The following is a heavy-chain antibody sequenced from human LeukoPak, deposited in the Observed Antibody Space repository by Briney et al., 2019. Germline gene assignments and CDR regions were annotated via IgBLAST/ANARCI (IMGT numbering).Heavy chain of an antibody. D-gene: IGHD6-13*01. CDR3: ARGIAAAGIDAFDI. Sequence: SETLSLTCAVYGGSFSGSYWSWIRQPPGKGLEWIGEINHSGSTNYNPSLKSRVTISVDTSKNQFSLKLSSVTAADTAVYYCARGIAAAGIDAFDIWGQGTMVTVSS. CDR2: INHSGST. V-gene: IGHV4-34*01. J-gene: IGHJ3*02. CDR1: GGSFSGSY.